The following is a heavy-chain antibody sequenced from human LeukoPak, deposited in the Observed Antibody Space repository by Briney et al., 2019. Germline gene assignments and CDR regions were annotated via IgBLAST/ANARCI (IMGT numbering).Heavy chain of an antibody. D-gene: IGHD6-19*01. CDR2: IYYSGST. CDR3: AGGIAVAATY. V-gene: IGHV4-59*01. CDR1: GGSISSYY. J-gene: IGHJ4*02. Sequence: PSETLSLTCTVSGGSISSYYWSRIRQPPGKGLEWIGYIYYSGSTNYNPSLKSRVTMSVDTSTNHFSLKLSSVTAADTAVYYCAGGIAVAATYWGQGTLVTVSS.